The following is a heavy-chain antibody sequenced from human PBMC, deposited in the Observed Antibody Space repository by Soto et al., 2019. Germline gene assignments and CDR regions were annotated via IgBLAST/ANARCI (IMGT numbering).Heavy chain of an antibody. Sequence: PSETLSLTCTVSGGSISSYYWSWIRQPPGKGLEWIGYIYYSGSTDYNPSLKGRVTMSVDTSKNQFSLKLSSVTAADTAVYYCARVNWVVDYWGQGTLVTVSS. J-gene: IGHJ4*02. V-gene: IGHV4-59*08. CDR2: IYYSGST. CDR3: ARVNWVVDY. D-gene: IGHD7-27*01. CDR1: GGSISSYY.